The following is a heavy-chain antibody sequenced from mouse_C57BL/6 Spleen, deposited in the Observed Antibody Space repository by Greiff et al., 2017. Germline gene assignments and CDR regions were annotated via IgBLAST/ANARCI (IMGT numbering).Heavy chain of an antibody. CDR1: GYTFTSYW. CDR3: ARKVDDGGYAIDY. CDR2: IHPNSGST. D-gene: IGHD1-1*02. V-gene: IGHV1-64*01. Sequence: QVQLQQSGAELVKPGASVKLSCKASGYTFTSYWMHWVKQRPGQGLEWIGVIHPNSGSTNYNEKFKSKATLTVDKSSSTAYMQLSSLTSEDSAVYYCARKVDDGGYAIDYWGQGTSVTVSS. J-gene: IGHJ4*01.